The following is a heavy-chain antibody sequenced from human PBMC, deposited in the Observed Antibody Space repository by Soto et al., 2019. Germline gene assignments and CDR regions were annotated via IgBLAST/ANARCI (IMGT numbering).Heavy chain of an antibody. CDR3: ARKAYGAWFDA. J-gene: IGHJ5*02. CDR1: GGSIRSYN. CDR2: IYYSGST. D-gene: IGHD4-17*01. V-gene: IGHV4-59*01. Sequence: LSLTCTVSGGSIRSYNRSWIRQPPGKGLEWIGYIYYSGSTNYNPSLKSRVTITVDTTKNQFSLKLSSVTAADTAVYYCARKAYGAWFDAWGQGTLVTVSS.